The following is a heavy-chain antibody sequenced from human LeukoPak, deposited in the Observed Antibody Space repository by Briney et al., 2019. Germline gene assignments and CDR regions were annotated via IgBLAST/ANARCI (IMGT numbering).Heavy chain of an antibody. CDR2: ISGSASKT. D-gene: IGHD4-17*01. V-gene: IGHV3-23*01. J-gene: IGHJ4*02. Sequence: PGRSLRLSCAASGFTFSNYAMSWVRQAPGKGLEWVSTISGSASKTYYADSVKGRFTISRDNSKNTLCLQMNSLRAEDTAVYYCAKDPLTVTPYFDYWGQGTLVTVSS. CDR1: GFTFSNYA. CDR3: AKDPLTVTPYFDY.